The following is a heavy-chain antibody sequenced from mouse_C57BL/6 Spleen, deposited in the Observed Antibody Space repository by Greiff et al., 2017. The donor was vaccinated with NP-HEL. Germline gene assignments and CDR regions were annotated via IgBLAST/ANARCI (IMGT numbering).Heavy chain of an antibody. J-gene: IGHJ4*01. CDR3: ARGDGNLEAMDY. CDR1: GYTFTSYG. D-gene: IGHD2-1*01. Sequence: VQLQESGAELARPGASVKLSCKASGYTFTSYGISWVKQRTGQGLEWIGEIYPRSGNTYYNEKFKGKATLTADKSSSTAYMELRSLTSEDSAVYFCARGDGNLEAMDYWGQGTSVTVSS. V-gene: IGHV1-81*01. CDR2: IYPRSGNT.